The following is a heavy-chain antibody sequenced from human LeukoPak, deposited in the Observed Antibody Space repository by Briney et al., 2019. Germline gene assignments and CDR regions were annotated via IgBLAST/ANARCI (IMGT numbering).Heavy chain of an antibody. CDR2: ISAYNGNT. J-gene: IGHJ4*02. Sequence: ASVKVSCKASGYTFTSYSISWVRQAPGQGLEWMGWISAYNGNTNYAQKFQGRVTMTRNTSISTAYMELSSLRSEDTAVYYCARVAQRFPIDYWGQGTLVTVSS. D-gene: IGHD3-3*01. CDR1: GYTFTSYS. V-gene: IGHV1-18*01. CDR3: ARVAQRFPIDY.